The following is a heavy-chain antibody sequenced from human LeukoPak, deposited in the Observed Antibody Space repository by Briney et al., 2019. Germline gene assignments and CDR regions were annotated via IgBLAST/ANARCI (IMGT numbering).Heavy chain of an antibody. Sequence: GGSLRFTCAASGFTFSSYAMSWVRQAPGKGLEWVSTITTRSGSTYYADSVKGRFTISRDNSKNTLYLQMNSLRAEDTAVYYCAKEVSWRVAGTMGLDYWG. CDR1: GFTFSSYA. CDR2: ITTRSGST. J-gene: IGHJ4*01. D-gene: IGHD1-7*01. V-gene: IGHV3-23*01. CDR3: AKEVSWRVAGTMGLDY.